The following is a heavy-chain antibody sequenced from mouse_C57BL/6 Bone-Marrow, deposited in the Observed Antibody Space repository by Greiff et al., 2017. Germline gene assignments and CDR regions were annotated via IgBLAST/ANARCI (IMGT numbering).Heavy chain of an antibody. CDR3: ARLYYDYDAYAMDY. CDR2: IYPGGGYT. CDR1: GYTFTNYW. V-gene: IGHV1-63*01. Sequence: QVQLQQSGAELVRPGTSVKMSCKASGYTFTNYWIGWAKQRPGHGLEWIGDIYPGGGYTNYNEKFKGKATLTADKSSSTAYMQLSSLTSEDSAIYYCARLYYDYDAYAMDYWGQGTSVTVSS. J-gene: IGHJ4*01. D-gene: IGHD2-4*01.